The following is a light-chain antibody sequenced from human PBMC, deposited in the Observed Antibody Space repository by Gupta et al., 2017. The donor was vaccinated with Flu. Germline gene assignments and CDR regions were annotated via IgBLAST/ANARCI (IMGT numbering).Light chain of an antibody. J-gene: IGLJ3*02. CDR2: GNS. CDR3: QSYDSSLSGCV. Sequence: QSVLTQPPSVSGAPGPRVTISCPGSSSNIGAGYDVHWYQQLPGTAPKLLIYGNSNRPSGVPDRFSGSKSGTSASLAITGLQAEDEADYYCQSYDSSLSGCVFGGGTKLTVL. V-gene: IGLV1-40*01. CDR1: SSNIGAGYD.